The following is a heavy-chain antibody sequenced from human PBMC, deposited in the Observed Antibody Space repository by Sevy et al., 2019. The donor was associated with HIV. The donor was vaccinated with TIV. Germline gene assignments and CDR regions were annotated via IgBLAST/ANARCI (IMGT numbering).Heavy chain of an antibody. CDR3: VKSARHCSSTSCPLVLLWFGPFDY. CDR2: ISSNGGST. Sequence: GGSLRLSCSASGFTFSSYAMHWVRQAPGKGLEYVSAISSNGGSTYYADSVKGRFTISRDNSKNTLYLQMSSRRAEDTAVYYCVKSARHCSSTSCPLVLLWFGPFDYWGQGTLVTVSS. V-gene: IGHV3-64D*06. J-gene: IGHJ4*02. D-gene: IGHD2-2*01. CDR1: GFTFSSYA.